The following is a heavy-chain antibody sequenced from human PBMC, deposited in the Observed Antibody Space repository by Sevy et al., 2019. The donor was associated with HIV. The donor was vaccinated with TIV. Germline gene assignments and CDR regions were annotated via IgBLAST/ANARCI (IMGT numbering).Heavy chain of an antibody. V-gene: IGHV3-33*01. CDR3: ARDLEFYAYGDYGPAFMPDY. Sequence: GGSLRLSCAASGFTFSTYGMHWVRQAPGKGLEWVAVIWFEGSNTYYADSVKGRFSISRDIVKNTLHLQTNSLRAEERGVYYCARDLEFYAYGDYGPAFMPDYWGQGTLVTVSS. CDR2: IWFEGSNT. CDR1: GFTFSTYG. D-gene: IGHD3-16*01. J-gene: IGHJ4*02.